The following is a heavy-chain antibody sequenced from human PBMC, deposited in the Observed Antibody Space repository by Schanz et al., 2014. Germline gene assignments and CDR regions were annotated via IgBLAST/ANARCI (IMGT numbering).Heavy chain of an antibody. V-gene: IGHV3-15*01. J-gene: IGHJ4*02. CDR3: LTEWCISGTTVTRLDD. CDR1: GVNLTKER. Sequence: EVQLEQKGGGMEKPGGSLRKGCEASGVNLTKERMSWVREEKGKGLEWVGRIKNAPEGGPADYAAPVKGRFTISRDDSKSILYLQMNSLKSEDTAVYYCLTEWCISGTTVTRLDDWGQGTLGAVAS. CDR2: IKNAPEGGPA. D-gene: IGHD1-20*01.